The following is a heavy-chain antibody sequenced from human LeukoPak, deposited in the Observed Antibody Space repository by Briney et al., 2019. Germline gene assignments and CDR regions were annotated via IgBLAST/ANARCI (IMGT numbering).Heavy chain of an antibody. Sequence: PGGSLRLSCAASGFPLTRYEMNWVRQAPGKGLEWVSYISSSGSTMYYADSVKGRFTISRDNAKNSLYLQMNSLRAEDTAVYYCATYYDSAGFDFDYWGQGTLVTVSS. CDR1: GFPLTRYE. J-gene: IGHJ4*02. CDR2: ISSSGSTM. CDR3: ATYYDSAGFDFDY. V-gene: IGHV3-48*03. D-gene: IGHD3-22*01.